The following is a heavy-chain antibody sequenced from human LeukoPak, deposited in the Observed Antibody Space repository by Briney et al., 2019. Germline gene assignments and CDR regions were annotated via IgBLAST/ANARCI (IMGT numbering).Heavy chain of an antibody. V-gene: IGHV3-23*01. CDR3: AKDTWPSNFYSLFDP. CDR2: ISGSGETT. Sequence: PGGSLRLSCAASGFTFSNYAMSWLRQAPGSGLEWVSGISGSGETTYYADSVKGRFTISRDNSKNTLYLQMNSLGAEDTAVYHRAKDTWPSNFYSLFDPWGQGTLVTVSS. D-gene: IGHD1-26*01. CDR1: GFTFSNYA. J-gene: IGHJ5*02.